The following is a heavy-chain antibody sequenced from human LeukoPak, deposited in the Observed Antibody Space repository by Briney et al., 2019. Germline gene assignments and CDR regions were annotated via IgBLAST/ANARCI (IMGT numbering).Heavy chain of an antibody. J-gene: IGHJ5*02. CDR1: GFTFSRYW. D-gene: IGHD3-10*01. V-gene: IGHV3-7*01. CDR2: IKEDGSEK. Sequence: GGSLRLSCVASGFTFSRYWMTWVRQAPGKGLELVASIKEDGSEKYYVDSVKGRFTISRDNAKKSLYLQMNSLRAEDTAVYFCVYGGSYYVAWGQGTLVTVSS. CDR3: VYGGSYYVA.